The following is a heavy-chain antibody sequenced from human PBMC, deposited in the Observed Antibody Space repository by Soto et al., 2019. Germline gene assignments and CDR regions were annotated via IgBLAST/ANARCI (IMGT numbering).Heavy chain of an antibody. D-gene: IGHD3-16*01. V-gene: IGHV1-18*01. CDR3: ARDLKEEAGGGY. J-gene: IGHJ4*02. CDR2: IYPYNGNT. CDR1: GYTFSNYG. Sequence: ASVKVSCKASGYTFSNYGIFWVRQAPGQGLEWMGWIYPYNGNTHYAQKLQGRVTLTTDTSTSTVYMDLRSLTSGDTAIYYCARDLKEEAGGGYWGRGTWDTVSA.